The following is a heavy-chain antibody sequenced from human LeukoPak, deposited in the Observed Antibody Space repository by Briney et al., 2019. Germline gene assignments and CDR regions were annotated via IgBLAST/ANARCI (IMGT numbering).Heavy chain of an antibody. CDR1: GFTFSSYG. CDR3: AKDREYSGSWRDAFDI. D-gene: IGHD1-26*01. J-gene: IGHJ3*02. Sequence: GGSLRLSCAASGFTFSSYGMHWVRQAPGKGLEWVAFIRYDGSNKYYADSVKGRFTISRDNSKNTLYLQMNSLRAEDTAVYYCAKDREYSGSWRDAFDIWGQGTMVTVSS. CDR2: IRYDGSNK. V-gene: IGHV3-30*02.